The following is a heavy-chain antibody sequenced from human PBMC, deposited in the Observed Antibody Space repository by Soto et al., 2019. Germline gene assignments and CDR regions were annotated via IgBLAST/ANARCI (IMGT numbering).Heavy chain of an antibody. Sequence: GGSLRLSCAASGFTFSSYWMSWVRQAPGKGLEWVANIKQDGSEKYYVDSVKGRFTISRDNAKNSLYLQMNTLRAEDTAMYYCALGGYYGSGSYGWFDPWGQGTLVTVPQ. CDR3: ALGGYYGSGSYGWFDP. D-gene: IGHD3-10*01. CDR1: GFTFSSYW. V-gene: IGHV3-7*05. CDR2: IKQDGSEK. J-gene: IGHJ5*02.